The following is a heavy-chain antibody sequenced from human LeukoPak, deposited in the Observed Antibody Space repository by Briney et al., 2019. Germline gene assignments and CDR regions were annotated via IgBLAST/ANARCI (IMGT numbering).Heavy chain of an antibody. V-gene: IGHV3-74*01. CDR3: AKGYCSSTSCLDAFDI. Sequence: GGSLRLSCAASAFTFSNHWMHWVRQAPGKGLVWVSDISSDGSRTFYADSVKGRFIISRDNAKNTLYLQMNSLRAEDTAVYYCAKGYCSSTSCLDAFDIWGQGTMVTVSS. J-gene: IGHJ3*02. CDR1: AFTFSNHW. CDR2: ISSDGSRT. D-gene: IGHD2-2*01.